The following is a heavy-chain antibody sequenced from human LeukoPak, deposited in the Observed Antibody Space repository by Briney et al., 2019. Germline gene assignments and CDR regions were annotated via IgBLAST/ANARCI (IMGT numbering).Heavy chain of an antibody. V-gene: IGHV3-23*01. J-gene: IGHJ4*02. CDR1: GFTLRSFA. Sequence: PGGSLRLSCVASGFTLRSFAINWVRQAPGKGLEWVSASGGSDRIDYADSVKGRFTTTRDNSKNTLYLEMNSLRAEDTAVYYCARGGRGYSGYDYSRADYWGQGTLVTVSS. CDR2: SGGSDRI. D-gene: IGHD5-12*01. CDR3: ARGGRGYSGYDYSRADY.